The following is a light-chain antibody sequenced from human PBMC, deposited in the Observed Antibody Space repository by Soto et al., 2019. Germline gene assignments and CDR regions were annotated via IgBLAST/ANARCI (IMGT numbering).Light chain of an antibody. CDR2: DAS. CDR3: HQYGPTSWT. CDR1: QSVSSNY. J-gene: IGKJ1*01. Sequence: EIVLTQSPGTLSLSPGERATLSCRASQSVSSNYLAWYQQKPGQAPRLLIYDASSRATGIPDRFSGSGSGTDFSITSSRLEPEDFAVYYCHQYGPTSWTFGQGTKVEIK. V-gene: IGKV3-20*01.